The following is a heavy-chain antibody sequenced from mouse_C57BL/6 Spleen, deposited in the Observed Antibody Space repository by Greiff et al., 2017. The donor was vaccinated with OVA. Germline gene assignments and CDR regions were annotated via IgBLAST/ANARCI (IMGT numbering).Heavy chain of an antibody. CDR2: IDPSDSET. CDR1: GYTFTSYW. V-gene: IGHV1-52*01. CDR3: ARYDYYGRDHDY. J-gene: IGHJ2*01. D-gene: IGHD1-1*01. Sequence: QVQLQQPGAELVRPGSSVKLSCKASGYTFTSYWMHWVKQRPIQGLEWIGNIDPSDSETHYTQKFKGKATLTVDKSYSTAYMQLSSLTSEDSAVYYCARYDYYGRDHDYWGQGTTLTVSS.